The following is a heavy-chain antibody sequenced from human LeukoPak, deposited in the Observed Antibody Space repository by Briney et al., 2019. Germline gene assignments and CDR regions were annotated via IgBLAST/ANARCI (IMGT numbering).Heavy chain of an antibody. Sequence: SGGSLRLSCAASGFTFSSYWMTWVRRAPGKGLEWVAYLKQDGSEKYYVDSVKGRFTISRDNAKNSLYLQMNSLRVEDTAVYYCARDGVWACCGGDCYSPPALGFDYWGQGTLVTVSS. CDR2: LKQDGSEK. V-gene: IGHV3-7*01. CDR1: GFTFSSYW. D-gene: IGHD2-21*01. CDR3: ARDGVWACCGGDCYSPPALGFDY. J-gene: IGHJ4*02.